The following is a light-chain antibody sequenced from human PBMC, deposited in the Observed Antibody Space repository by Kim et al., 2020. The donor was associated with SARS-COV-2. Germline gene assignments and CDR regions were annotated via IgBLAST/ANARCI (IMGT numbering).Light chain of an antibody. V-gene: IGKV3-15*01. CDR2: GAS. CDR3: QQYNNWPRT. CDR1: QSVSSN. Sequence: EIVMTQSPATLSVSPGERATHSCRASQSVSSNLVWYQQKPGQAPRLLIYGASTRATGIPARFSGSGSGTEFTLTISSLQSEDFAVYYCQQYNNWPRTFGQGTKVDIK. J-gene: IGKJ1*01.